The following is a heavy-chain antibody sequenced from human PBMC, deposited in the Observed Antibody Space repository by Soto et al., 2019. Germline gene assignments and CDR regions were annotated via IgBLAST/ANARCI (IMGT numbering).Heavy chain of an antibody. CDR1: GGSISSYY. V-gene: IGHV4-59*01. J-gene: IGHJ4*02. D-gene: IGHD6-19*01. CDR2: IYYSGST. Sequence: SETLSLTCTVSGGSISSYYWSWIRQPPGKGLEWIGYIYYSGSTNYNPSLKSRVTISVDTSKNQFSLKLSSVTAADTAVYYCARGVAVLDYWGRGTLVTVLL. CDR3: ARGVAVLDY.